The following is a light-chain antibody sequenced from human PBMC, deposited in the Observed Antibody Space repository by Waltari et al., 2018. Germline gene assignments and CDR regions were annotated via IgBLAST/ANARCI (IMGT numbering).Light chain of an antibody. Sequence: QSALTQPASVSGSSGQSVTIFCAGTSNDVGGYNSVSWYQEHPGQAPRVIIYDVSDRPSGVSDRFSGSKSGNTASLTISGLQADDEADYYCSSQSSNDVVLFGGGTKLTVL. CDR1: SNDVGGYNS. CDR3: SSQSSNDVVL. V-gene: IGLV2-14*01. CDR2: DVS. J-gene: IGLJ2*01.